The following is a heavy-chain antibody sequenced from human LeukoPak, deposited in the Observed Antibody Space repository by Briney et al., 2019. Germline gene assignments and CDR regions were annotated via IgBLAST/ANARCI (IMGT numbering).Heavy chain of an antibody. CDR1: GGSISSDH. V-gene: IGHV4-59*01. CDR3: ARKNDFDI. CDR2: IYYSGRT. Sequence: SETLSLTCTVSGGSISSDHWDWIRQPPGKGLEWIGCIYYSGRTYYNPSLKSRVSISVDMSKSQFSLRLTSVTAADTAVYYCARKNDFDIWGQGTLVTVSS. D-gene: IGHD2/OR15-2a*01. J-gene: IGHJ3*02.